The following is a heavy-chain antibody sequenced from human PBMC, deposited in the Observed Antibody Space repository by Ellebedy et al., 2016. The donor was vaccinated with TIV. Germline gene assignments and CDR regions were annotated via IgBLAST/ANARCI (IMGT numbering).Heavy chain of an antibody. Sequence: GGSLRLXXAASGFIFGSYGMHWVRQAPGKGLEWVSYISSSSRTIYYADSVKGRFTISRDNAKNSLYLQMNSLRAEDTAVYYCAAAAGAGDDAFDIWGQGTMVTVSS. CDR3: AAAAGAGDDAFDI. D-gene: IGHD6-13*01. CDR2: ISSSSRTI. J-gene: IGHJ3*02. CDR1: GFIFGSYG. V-gene: IGHV3-48*01.